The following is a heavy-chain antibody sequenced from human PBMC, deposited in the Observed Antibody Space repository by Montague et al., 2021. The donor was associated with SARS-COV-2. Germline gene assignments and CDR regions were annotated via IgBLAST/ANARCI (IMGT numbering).Heavy chain of an antibody. CDR2: IKQDGSDK. Sequence: SLRLSCAASGFTFSTNLMSWVRQAPGKGLEWVANIKQDGSDKFYVDSVKGRFTLSTDNAKNSVYLQMDGLRPEDTAVYYCARDLYYYMDVWGKGTTVTVSS. J-gene: IGHJ6*03. CDR1: GFTFSTNL. CDR3: ARDLYYYMDV. V-gene: IGHV3-7*01.